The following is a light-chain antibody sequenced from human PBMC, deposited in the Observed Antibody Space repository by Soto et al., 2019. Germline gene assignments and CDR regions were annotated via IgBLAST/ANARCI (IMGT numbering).Light chain of an antibody. CDR3: QEYGMSRT. CDR2: AAS. Sequence: EIVLTQSPGTLSLSPGERATLSCRASQSVSSSFLAWYQQRPGQAPRLLIYAASNTAPGIPDRFSGSGSGTDCTLTISRLEPEYFAVYYCQEYGMSRTFGQGTKVEIK. V-gene: IGKV3-20*01. CDR1: QSVSSSF. J-gene: IGKJ1*01.